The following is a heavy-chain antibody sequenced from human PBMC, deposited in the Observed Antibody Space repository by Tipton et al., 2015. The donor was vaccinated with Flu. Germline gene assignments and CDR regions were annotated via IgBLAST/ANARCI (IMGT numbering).Heavy chain of an antibody. V-gene: IGHV3-66*01. D-gene: IGHD4-17*01. Sequence: SLRLSCAASGFTVSSNYMSWVRQAPGKGLEWVSVIYSGGSTYYADSVKGRFTISRDNSKNTLYLQMNSLRAEDTAVYYCARERGGGGEYGDYRDQSWFDPWGQGTLVTVSS. CDR2: IYSGGST. CDR3: ARERGGGGEYGDYRDQSWFDP. J-gene: IGHJ5*02. CDR1: GFTVSSNY.